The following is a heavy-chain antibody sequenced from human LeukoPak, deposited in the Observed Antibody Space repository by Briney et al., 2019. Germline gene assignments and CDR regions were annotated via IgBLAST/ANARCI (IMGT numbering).Heavy chain of an antibody. CDR3: STGSGHAFDI. D-gene: IGHD3-10*01. Sequence: GGSLRLSCAASGFTFSSYWMHWVRQVPGKGLVWASRINSDGSSKSYADSVKGRFTISRDNAKNTLYVQMNSLRAEDTAVYYCSTGSGHAFDIWGRGTMVTVSS. CDR2: INSDGSSK. V-gene: IGHV3-74*01. CDR1: GFTFSSYW. J-gene: IGHJ3*02.